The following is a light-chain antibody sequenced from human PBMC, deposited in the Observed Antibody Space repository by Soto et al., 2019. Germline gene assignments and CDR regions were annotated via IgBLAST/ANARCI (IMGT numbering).Light chain of an antibody. CDR2: EVT. CDR1: SSDVGGYNY. Sequence: QSVLTQPPSASGSPGQSVTISCTGPSSDVGGYNYVSWYQQYPGRAPKLMIYEVTKRPSGVPDRFSGSKSGNTASLTVSGLQAEDEADYYCSSYAASNNFYFVFGGGTKVTVI. CDR3: SSYAASNNFYFV. J-gene: IGLJ3*02. V-gene: IGLV2-8*01.